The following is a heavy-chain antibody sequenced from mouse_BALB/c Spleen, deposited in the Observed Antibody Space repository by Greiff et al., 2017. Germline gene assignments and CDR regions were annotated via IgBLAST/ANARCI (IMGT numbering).Heavy chain of an antibody. D-gene: IGHD2-1*01. CDR1: GFTFSSYA. Sequence: EVKLVESGGGLVKPGGSLKLSCAASGFTFSSYAMSWVRQTPEKRLEWVASISSGGSTYYPDSVKGRFTISRDNARNILYLQMSSLRSEDTAMYYCARGVYGNYWAWFAYWGQGTLVTVSA. J-gene: IGHJ3*01. CDR2: ISSGGST. CDR3: ARGVYGNYWAWFAY. V-gene: IGHV5-6-5*01.